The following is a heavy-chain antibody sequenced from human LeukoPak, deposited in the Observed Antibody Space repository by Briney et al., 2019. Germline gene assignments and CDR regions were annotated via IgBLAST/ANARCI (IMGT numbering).Heavy chain of an antibody. J-gene: IGHJ5*02. D-gene: IGHD2-2*01. CDR3: ARSHSAAGAISNWFDP. Sequence: SETLSLTCTVSGGSISGSSYYWGWIRQPPGKGLEWIGSIYYSGNTYYNRSLKSRVTISVDTSKNQFSLKLSSVTATDTATYYCARSHSAAGAISNWFDPWGRGTLVTVCS. V-gene: IGHV4-39*01. CDR1: GGSISGSSYY. CDR2: IYYSGNT.